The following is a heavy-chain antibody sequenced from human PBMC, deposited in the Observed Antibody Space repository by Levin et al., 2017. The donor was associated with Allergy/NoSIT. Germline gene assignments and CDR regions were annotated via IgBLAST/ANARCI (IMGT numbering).Heavy chain of an antibody. J-gene: IGHJ4*02. CDR1: GYSFTSYW. V-gene: IGHV5-10-1*01. D-gene: IGHD3-10*01. Sequence: GESLKISCKGSGYSFTSYWISWVRQMPGKGLEWMGRIDPSDSYTNYSPSFQGHVTISADKSISTAYLQWSSLKASDTAMYYCASRRKPLWFGESHVYYFDYWGQGTLVTVSS. CDR3: ASRRKPLWFGESHVYYFDY. CDR2: IDPSDSYT.